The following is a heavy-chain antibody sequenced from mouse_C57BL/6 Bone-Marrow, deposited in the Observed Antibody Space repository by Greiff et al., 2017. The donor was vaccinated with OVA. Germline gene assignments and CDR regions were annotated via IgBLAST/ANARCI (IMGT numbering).Heavy chain of an antibody. Sequence: EVKVVESGGGLVQSGRSLRLSCATSGFTFSDFYMEWVRQAPGKGLEWIAASRNKANDYTTEYSASVKGRFIVSRDTSQSILYLQMNALRAEDTAIYYCARDPFYYYGSRFYAMDYWGQGTSVTVSS. CDR2: SRNKANDYTT. CDR1: GFTFSDFY. V-gene: IGHV7-1*01. J-gene: IGHJ4*01. CDR3: ARDPFYYYGSRFYAMDY. D-gene: IGHD1-1*01.